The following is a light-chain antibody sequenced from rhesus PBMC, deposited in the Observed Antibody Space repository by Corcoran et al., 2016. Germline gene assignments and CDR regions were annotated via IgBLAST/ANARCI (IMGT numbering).Light chain of an antibody. CDR2: EAS. CDR3: QHYYSTPYS. V-gene: IGKV1-25*01. CDR1: QGITND. J-gene: IGKJ2*01. Sequence: DIQMTQSPSSLSASVGDRVSITCRASQGITNDLAWYQQKPGETPKLLIYEASSLQSGIPPRFSGSASGTDFIITISSLQSEDFATYYCQHYYSTPYSFGQGTKVEIK.